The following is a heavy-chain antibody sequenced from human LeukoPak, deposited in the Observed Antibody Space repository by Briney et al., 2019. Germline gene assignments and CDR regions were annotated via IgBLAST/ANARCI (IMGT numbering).Heavy chain of an antibody. V-gene: IGHV1-18*01. CDR1: GYTFTNYG. CDR2: INAYNGDT. D-gene: IGHD2-2*01. CDR3: ARWGLVAPGTYYYYYMDV. J-gene: IGHJ6*03. Sequence: ASAKVSCKASGYTFTNYGVSWVRQAPGQGLEWMGWINAYNGDTHYAQNLQGRLTMTTDTSTSTAFMELRSLRPDDTAVYYCARWGLVAPGTYYYYYMDVWGRGTTVTVSS.